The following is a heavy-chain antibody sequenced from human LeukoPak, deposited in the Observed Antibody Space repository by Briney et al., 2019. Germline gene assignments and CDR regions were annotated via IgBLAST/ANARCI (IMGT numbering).Heavy chain of an antibody. Sequence: GASVKVSCKASGYTFTSYYIHWVRQAPGQGLECMGIINPNSGTTNYTQKFQGRVTVTRDTSTSTVYMELSSLRSEDTAVYYCATSDYSSGWLDYWGQGTLVTVSS. D-gene: IGHD6-19*01. CDR2: INPNSGTT. CDR1: GYTFTSYY. CDR3: ATSDYSSGWLDY. V-gene: IGHV1-46*01. J-gene: IGHJ4*02.